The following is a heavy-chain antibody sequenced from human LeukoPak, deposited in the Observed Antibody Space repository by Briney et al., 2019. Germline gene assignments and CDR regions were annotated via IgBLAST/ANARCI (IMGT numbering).Heavy chain of an antibody. CDR2: INLDGSEK. D-gene: IGHD3-22*01. CDR1: GFTFSSHW. Sequence: GGSLRLSCAASGFTFSSHWISWVRQAPGKGLEWVANINLDGSEKYYVDSVKGRFTISRDNAKNSLYLQMNSLRAEDTAVYFCAREGVVVGMEGFDYWGQGTLVTVSS. CDR3: AREGVVVGMEGFDY. J-gene: IGHJ4*02. V-gene: IGHV3-7*01.